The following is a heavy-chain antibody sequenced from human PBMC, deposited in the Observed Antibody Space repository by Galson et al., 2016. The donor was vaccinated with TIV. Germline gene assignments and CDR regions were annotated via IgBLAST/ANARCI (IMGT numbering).Heavy chain of an antibody. CDR3: ARSPHYHSSYMDV. CDR2: IIAIFGTA. J-gene: IGHJ6*03. V-gene: IGHV1-69*13. CDR1: GGIFRSNA. Sequence: SVKVSCKASGGIFRSNAINWVRQAPGQGLEWMGGIIAIFGTANYAQKFQGRVSITADESTSTAYLELTSLRSDDTAVYYCARSPHYHSSYMDVWGKGTTVTVSS.